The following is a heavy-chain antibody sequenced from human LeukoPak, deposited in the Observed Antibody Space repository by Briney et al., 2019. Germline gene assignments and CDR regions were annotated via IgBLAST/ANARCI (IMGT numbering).Heavy chain of an antibody. CDR3: AKAIGIAAATYYGMDV. Sequence: GGSLRLSCAASGFTFSSYGMHWVRQAPGKGLEWVAFIRYDGSNKYYADSVKGRFTISRDNSRNTLYLQMNSLRAEDTAVYYCAKAIGIAAATYYGMDVWGQGTTVTVSS. D-gene: IGHD6-13*01. CDR2: IRYDGSNK. CDR1: GFTFSSYG. J-gene: IGHJ6*02. V-gene: IGHV3-30*02.